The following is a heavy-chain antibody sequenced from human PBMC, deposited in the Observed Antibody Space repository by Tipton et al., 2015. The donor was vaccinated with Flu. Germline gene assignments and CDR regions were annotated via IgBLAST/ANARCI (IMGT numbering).Heavy chain of an antibody. CDR1: GYTFSSFD. V-gene: IGHV1-8*01. D-gene: IGHD3-16*01. Sequence: QMQLVQSGAEVKKPGASIKVSCEASGYTFSSFDINWVRQAPGQGLEWMGWMKPHGERTGYAQKFQGRVTLTRDMSISTAYMELTSLRSEDTAIYYCARAVTFIGGSIYDAFDFWGQGTMVTVSA. CDR2: MKPHGERT. J-gene: IGHJ3*01. CDR3: ARAVTFIGGSIYDAFDF.